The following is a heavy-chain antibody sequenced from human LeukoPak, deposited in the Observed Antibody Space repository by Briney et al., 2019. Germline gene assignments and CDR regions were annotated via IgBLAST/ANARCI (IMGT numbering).Heavy chain of an antibody. Sequence: GGSLRLSCAASGFTFSSYGMDWVRQAPGKGLEWVAFIRYDGSKKYYADSVKGRFTLSRDNLKNTLYLQMNNLRAEDTAVYYCAKDRSGSYSFDYWRRGTLVTVSS. J-gene: IGHJ4*02. CDR2: IRYDGSKK. D-gene: IGHD1-26*01. CDR3: AKDRSGSYSFDY. V-gene: IGHV3-30*02. CDR1: GFTFSSYG.